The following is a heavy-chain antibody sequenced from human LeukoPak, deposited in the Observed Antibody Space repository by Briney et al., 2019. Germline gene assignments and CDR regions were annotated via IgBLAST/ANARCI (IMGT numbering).Heavy chain of an antibody. V-gene: IGHV3-30*18. Sequence: PGGSLRLSCAASGFTLSSYGMHWVRQAPGKGLEWVAVISYDGSNKYYADSVKGRFTISRDNSKNTLYLQMNSLRAEDTAVYYCAKDWRAARPAWGQGTLVTVSS. CDR2: ISYDGSNK. CDR1: GFTLSSYG. J-gene: IGHJ4*02. D-gene: IGHD6-6*01. CDR3: AKDWRAARPA.